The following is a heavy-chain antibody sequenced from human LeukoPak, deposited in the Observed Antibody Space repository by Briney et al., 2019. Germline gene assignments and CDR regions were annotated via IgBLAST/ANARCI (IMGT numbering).Heavy chain of an antibody. J-gene: IGHJ5*02. D-gene: IGHD1-26*01. CDR2: ISGSGDYT. CDR1: GSTFSTYA. V-gene: IGHV3-23*01. CDR3: AKPSGILLITNPQS. Sequence: GGSLRLSCAASGSTFSTYAMSWVRQAPGKGLEWVSGISGSGDYTYYADSVKGRFTISRDNSKNTLYLQMNSLRAEDTAVYYCAKPSGILLITNPQSWGQGTLVTVSS.